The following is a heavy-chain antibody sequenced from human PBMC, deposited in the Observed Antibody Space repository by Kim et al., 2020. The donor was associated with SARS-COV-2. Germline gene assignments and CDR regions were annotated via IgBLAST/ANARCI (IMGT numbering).Heavy chain of an antibody. V-gene: IGHV4-39*01. D-gene: IGHD3-10*01. Sequence: SETLSLTCTVSGGSISSSSYYWGWIRQPPGKGLEWIGSIYYSGSTYYNPSLKSRVTISVDTSKNQFSLKLSAVTAADTAVYYWASEEYGVQGVINWFDPWGQGTLVTVSS. J-gene: IGHJ5*02. CDR3: ASEEYGVQGVINWFDP. CDR2: IYYSGST. CDR1: GGSISSSSYY.